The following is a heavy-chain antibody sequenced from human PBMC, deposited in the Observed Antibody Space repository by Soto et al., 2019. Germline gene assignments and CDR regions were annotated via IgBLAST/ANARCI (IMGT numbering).Heavy chain of an antibody. Sequence: QVQLVQSGAEVKKPGASVKVSCKASGYIFIHYYIPWVRQAPGQGLEWMAIINPNGGSTNYAQKFPGRVTVTSDTSTSTVSMELNSLGSDDTAVYFCARSLLQGDFWGQGTLVTVSS. D-gene: IGHD2-21*01. J-gene: IGHJ4*02. CDR2: INPNGGST. CDR1: GYIFIHYY. CDR3: ARSLLQGDF. V-gene: IGHV1-46*01.